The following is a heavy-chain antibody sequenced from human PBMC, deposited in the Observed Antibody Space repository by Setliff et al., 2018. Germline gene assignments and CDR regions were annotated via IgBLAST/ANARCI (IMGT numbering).Heavy chain of an antibody. D-gene: IGHD3-3*01. Sequence: PSETLSLTCTVSGASINNHFWSWIRQPPGKGLEWIGYLSHSGSSNYNPSLKSRVTMLVDTSKNQFSLKLSSVTAADTAVYYCAKVITVFGVVIMENWFDPCGQGTLVTVSS. CDR1: GASINNHF. V-gene: IGHV4-59*11. J-gene: IGHJ5*02. CDR2: LSHSGSS. CDR3: AKVITVFGVVIMENWFDP.